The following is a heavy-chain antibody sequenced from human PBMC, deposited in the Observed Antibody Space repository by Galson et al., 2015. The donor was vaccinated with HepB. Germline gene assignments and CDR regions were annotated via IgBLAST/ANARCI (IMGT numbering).Heavy chain of an antibody. D-gene: IGHD2-2*01. V-gene: IGHV3-21*01. CDR2: ISSSSSYI. CDR1: GFTFSSYS. J-gene: IGHJ4*02. CDR3: ASFRDIVVVPAAG. Sequence: SLRLSCAASGFTFSSYSMNWVRQAPGKGLEWVSSISSSSSYIYYADSVKGRFTISRDNAKNSLYLQMNSLRAEDTAVYYCASFRDIVVVPAAGWGQGTLVTVSS.